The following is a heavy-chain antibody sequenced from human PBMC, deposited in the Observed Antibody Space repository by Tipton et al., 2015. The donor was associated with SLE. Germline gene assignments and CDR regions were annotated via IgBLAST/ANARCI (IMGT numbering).Heavy chain of an antibody. CDR3: ARDPFSYPDY. CDR1: GDSLSSGGHY. Sequence: TLSLTCTVSGDSLSSGGHYWSWLRQPAGKGLEWIGRIYTSGSTDYNPSLKSRVSISVDRAKSQFSLDLNSVTAADTAVYYCARDPFSYPDYWGQGTLVTVSS. CDR2: IYTSGST. J-gene: IGHJ4*02. D-gene: IGHD5-18*01. V-gene: IGHV4-61*02.